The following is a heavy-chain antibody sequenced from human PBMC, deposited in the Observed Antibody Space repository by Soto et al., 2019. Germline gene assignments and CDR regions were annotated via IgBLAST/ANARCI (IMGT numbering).Heavy chain of an antibody. V-gene: IGHV3-30*18. J-gene: IGHJ6*02. CDR2: ISYDGSNK. D-gene: IGHD3-9*01. CDR1: GFTFSSYG. Sequence: GGSLRLSCAASGFTFSSYGMHWVRQAPGKGLEWVAVISYDGSNKYYADSVKGRFTISRDNSKNTLYLQMNSLRAEDTAVYYCAKPAIRDFGPTDVWGQGTTVTVSS. CDR3: AKPAIRDFGPTDV.